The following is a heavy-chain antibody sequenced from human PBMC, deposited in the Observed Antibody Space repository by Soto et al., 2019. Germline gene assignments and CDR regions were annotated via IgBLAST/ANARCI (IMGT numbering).Heavy chain of an antibody. J-gene: IGHJ4*02. D-gene: IGHD5-12*01. CDR3: ARAEWLRAQGYYFDY. CDR1: GFTVSSNY. CDR2: LYSGGST. Sequence: HPGGSLRLSCAASGFTVSSNYMSWVRQAPGKGLEWVSVLYSGGSTYYADSVKGRFTISRDNSKNTLYLQMNSLRAEDTAVYYCARAEWLRAQGYYFDYWGQGTLVTVSS. V-gene: IGHV3-66*01.